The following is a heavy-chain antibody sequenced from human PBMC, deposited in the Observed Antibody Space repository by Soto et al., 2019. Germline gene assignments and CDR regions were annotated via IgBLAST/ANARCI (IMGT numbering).Heavy chain of an antibody. V-gene: IGHV3-15*07. D-gene: IGHD3-3*01. CDR3: TAAAVYDFWSGYYFGGTLSPYGMDV. CDR2: IKSKTDGGTT. Sequence: GGSLRLSCAASGFTFSNAWMNWVRQAPGKGLEWVGRIKSKTDGGTTDYAAPVKGRFTISRDDSKNTLYLQMNSLKTEDTAVYYCTAAAVYDFWSGYYFGGTLSPYGMDVWGQGTTVTVSS. J-gene: IGHJ6*02. CDR1: GFTFSNAW.